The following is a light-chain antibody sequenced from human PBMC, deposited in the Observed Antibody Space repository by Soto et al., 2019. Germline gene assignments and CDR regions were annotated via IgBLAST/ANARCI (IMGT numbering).Light chain of an antibody. V-gene: IGKV3-20*01. J-gene: IGKJ2*01. CDR2: GAS. CDR3: QQYGSSPYT. CDR1: QSVSSTY. Sequence: EIVLTQSPGTLSLSPGERATLSCRVSQSVSSTYLAWYQQKPGQAPRLLIYGASIRATGVPDRFSGSGSGTDFTLTISRLEPEDFAVYYCQQYGSSPYTFGQGTKLEIK.